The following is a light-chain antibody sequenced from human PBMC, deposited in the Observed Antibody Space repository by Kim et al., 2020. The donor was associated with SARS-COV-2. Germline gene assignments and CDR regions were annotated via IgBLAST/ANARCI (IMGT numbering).Light chain of an antibody. J-gene: IGKJ1*01. CDR3: QQFGSSRTWT. V-gene: IGKV3-20*01. CDR1: QSVTSTY. Sequence: PGDRATLFCRASQSVTSTYVAWYQQKPGQAPRLLIYGTSTRAAGIPGRFSGSGSGTEYTLTINRLEPEDFAVYYCQQFGSSRTWTFGQGTKVDIK. CDR2: GTS.